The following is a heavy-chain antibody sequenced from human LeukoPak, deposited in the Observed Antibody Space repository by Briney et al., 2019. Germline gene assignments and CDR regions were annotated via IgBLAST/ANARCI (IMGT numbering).Heavy chain of an antibody. J-gene: IGHJ4*02. CDR3: AEALSYPDGGTTFDYDY. CDR2: IKQDGGQI. D-gene: IGHD4-23*01. CDR1: GFLFSTYW. V-gene: IGHV3-7*01. Sequence: PGGSLRLSCAASGFLFSTYWMTWVRQAPGKGLEWVANIKQDGGQIYYVDSVKGRFTISRDNARKELYLQMNSLRAEDTAVYYCAEALSYPDGGTTFDYDYWGQGTLVTVSS.